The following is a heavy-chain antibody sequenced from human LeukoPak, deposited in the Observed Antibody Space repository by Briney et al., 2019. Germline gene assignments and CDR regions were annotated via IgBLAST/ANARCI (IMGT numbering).Heavy chain of an antibody. V-gene: IGHV3-23*01. J-gene: IGHJ6*04. CDR1: GFTFSSHA. CDR3: AKYDGSGSYYTPSRYYYHYGMVL. Sequence: GGSLRLSCAASGFTFSSHAMSWVRQAPGKGLEWVSAISGSGGSTYYADSVKGRFTISRDNSKNTLYLQMNSLRAEDTAVYYCAKYDGSGSYYTPSRYYYHYGMVLWGKGTTVTVSS. D-gene: IGHD3-10*01. CDR2: ISGSGGST.